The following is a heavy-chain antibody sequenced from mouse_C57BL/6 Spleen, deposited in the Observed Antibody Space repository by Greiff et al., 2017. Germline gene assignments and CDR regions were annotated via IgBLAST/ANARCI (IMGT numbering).Heavy chain of an antibody. Sequence: VQLQQPGAELVMPGASVKLSCKASGYTFTSYWMHWVKQRPGQGLEWIGEIDPSDSYTNYNQKFKGKSTLTVDKSSSTAYMQLSSLTSEDSAVYYCARAPTYYSNSFDYWGQGTTLTVSS. CDR2: IDPSDSYT. J-gene: IGHJ2*01. D-gene: IGHD2-5*01. V-gene: IGHV1-69*01. CDR3: ARAPTYYSNSFDY. CDR1: GYTFTSYW.